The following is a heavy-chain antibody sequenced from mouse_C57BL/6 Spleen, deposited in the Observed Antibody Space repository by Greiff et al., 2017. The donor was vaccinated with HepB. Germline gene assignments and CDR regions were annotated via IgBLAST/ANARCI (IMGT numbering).Heavy chain of an antibody. D-gene: IGHD1-1*01. Sequence: VNLVESGPGLVQPSQSLSITCTVSGFSLTSYGVHWVRQSPGKGLEWLGVIWRGGSTDYNAAFMSRLSITKDNSKSQVFFKMNSLQADDTAIYYCAKGDYGSSGSFAYWGQGTLVTVSA. CDR1: GFSLTSYG. CDR2: IWRGGST. J-gene: IGHJ3*01. CDR3: AKGDYGSSGSFAY. V-gene: IGHV2-5*01.